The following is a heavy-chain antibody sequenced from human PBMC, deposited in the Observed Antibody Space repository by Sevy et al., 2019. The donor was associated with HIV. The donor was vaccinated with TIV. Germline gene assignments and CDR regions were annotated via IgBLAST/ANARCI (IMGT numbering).Heavy chain of an antibody. CDR2: ISYDGSNK. V-gene: IGHV3-30*18. J-gene: IGHJ4*02. D-gene: IGHD5-18*01. CDR1: GFTFSSYG. CDR3: AKGDGYSYGPVGY. Sequence: GGSLRLSCAASGFTFSSYGMHWVRQAPGKGLEWVAVISYDGSNKYYADSVKGRFTISRDNSKNTLYLQMNSLRAEDTAVYYCAKGDGYSYGPVGYWGQGTLVTVSS.